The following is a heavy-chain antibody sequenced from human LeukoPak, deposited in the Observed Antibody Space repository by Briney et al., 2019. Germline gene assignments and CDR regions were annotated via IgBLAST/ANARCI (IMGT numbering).Heavy chain of an antibody. CDR1: GYTLTELS. Sequence: ASVKVSCKVSGYTLTELSIHWVRQAPGKGLEWMGGFDPEVGETIYAQKFQGRVTMTDDTSTDTAYMEVSSLTSEDTAVYYCATGRTPLLWFAELFFIYWGQGTLVTVSS. V-gene: IGHV1-24*01. CDR2: FDPEVGET. D-gene: IGHD3-10*01. CDR3: ATGRTPLLWFAELFFIY. J-gene: IGHJ4*02.